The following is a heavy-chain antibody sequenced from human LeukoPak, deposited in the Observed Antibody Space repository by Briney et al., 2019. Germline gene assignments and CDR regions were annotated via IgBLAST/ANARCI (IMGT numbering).Heavy chain of an antibody. CDR3: ARDRLTTVTTFHFDY. CDR1: GFTFSTYA. J-gene: IGHJ4*02. CDR2: IWYDRTNK. D-gene: IGHD4-17*01. Sequence: GRSLSLSCAASGFTFSTYAMHWVRQAPGKGLEWVAVIWYDRTNKYYADSVKGRFTISRDNSKNTLYLQMSSLRAVDTAVYYCARDRLTTVTTFHFDYWGQGTLVTVSS. V-gene: IGHV3-33*01.